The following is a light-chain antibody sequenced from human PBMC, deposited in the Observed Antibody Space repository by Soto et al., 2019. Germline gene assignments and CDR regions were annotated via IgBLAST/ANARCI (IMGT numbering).Light chain of an antibody. CDR1: QSISTF. CDR2: AAS. CDR3: QQGFITPYT. Sequence: DIQMTQSPSSLSASVGDRVTITCRASQSISTFSNWYQQKPGKAPKLLIYAASSLKDGVPSRFSGRGSATDFTLTISSLQPEDFATYYCQQGFITPYTFGQGTKVQIK. V-gene: IGKV1-39*01. J-gene: IGKJ2*01.